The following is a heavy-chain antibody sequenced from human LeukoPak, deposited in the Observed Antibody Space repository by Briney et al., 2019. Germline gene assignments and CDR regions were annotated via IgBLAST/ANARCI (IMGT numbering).Heavy chain of an antibody. CDR2: INPNSGGT. Sequence: ASVKVSCKASGYTFTSYGISWVRQAPGQGLEWMGWINPNSGGTNYAQKFQGRVTMTRDTSISTAYMELSRLRSDDTAVYYCTRGVFRGSCYNYWGQGTLVTVSS. J-gene: IGHJ4*02. V-gene: IGHV1-2*02. CDR1: GYTFTSYG. D-gene: IGHD2-15*01. CDR3: TRGVFRGSCYNY.